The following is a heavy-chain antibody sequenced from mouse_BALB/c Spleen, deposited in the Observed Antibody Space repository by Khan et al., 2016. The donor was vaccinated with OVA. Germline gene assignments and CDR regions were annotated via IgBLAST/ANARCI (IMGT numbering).Heavy chain of an antibody. CDR3: VNRGNSSAGFTY. Sequence: QVQLQQSGAELAKPGASVKMSCKASGYTFTSYWMHWVKQRPGQGLEWIGYIDPSTDYTEYNQKFRDKATLTVDKSSTTVYMQLTSLTSEDSAVFYSVNRGNSSAGFTYWGQGTLVTVSA. CDR2: IDPSTDYT. D-gene: IGHD1-1*01. J-gene: IGHJ3*01. V-gene: IGHV1-7*01. CDR1: GYTFTSYW.